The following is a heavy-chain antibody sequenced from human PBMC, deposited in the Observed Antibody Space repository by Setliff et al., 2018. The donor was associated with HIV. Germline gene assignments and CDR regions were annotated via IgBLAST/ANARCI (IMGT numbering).Heavy chain of an antibody. CDR3: ARLPTGDHHFDF. Sequence: PGESLKISCQGSGYSFTTYWIGWVRQMPGKGLEWMGIIYPGDSATRYSPSFQGQVTISADKSISTAYLHWSSLKASDTAMYFCARLPTGDHHFDFWGEGTLVTVSS. J-gene: IGHJ4*02. D-gene: IGHD7-27*01. V-gene: IGHV5-51*01. CDR2: IYPGDSAT. CDR1: GYSFTTYW.